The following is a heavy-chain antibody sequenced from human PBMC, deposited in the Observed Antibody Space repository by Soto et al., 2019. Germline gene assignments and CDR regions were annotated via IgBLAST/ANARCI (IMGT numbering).Heavy chain of an antibody. D-gene: IGHD3-9*01. V-gene: IGHV3-33*01. CDR3: VRGPGYWGLSDN. J-gene: IGHJ4*02. Sequence: QVQLVESGGGVIQPGKSLRLSCAASGFAFSADAMHWVRQAPGKGLEWVAVLWADGSRQFYLDSVKGRFSISRDNSKNTLYLQMNNLRIDDTAMYFFVRGPGYWGLSDNWGQGTLVSVSS. CDR1: GFAFSADA. CDR2: LWADGSRQ.